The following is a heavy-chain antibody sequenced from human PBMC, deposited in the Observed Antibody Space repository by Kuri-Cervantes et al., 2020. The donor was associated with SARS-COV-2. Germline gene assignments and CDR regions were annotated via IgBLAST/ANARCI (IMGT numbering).Heavy chain of an antibody. CDR1: GGTFSSYA. CDR2: IIPIFGIA. D-gene: IGHD6-13*01. J-gene: IGHJ4*02. Sequence: SVKVSCKASGGTFSSYAISWVRQAPGQGLEWMGGIIPIFGIANYAQKFQGRVTITADKSTSTAYMELSSLRSDDTAVYYCASGTHSSSWYYFDYWGQGTLVTVSS. V-gene: IGHV1-69*10. CDR3: ASGTHSSSWYYFDY.